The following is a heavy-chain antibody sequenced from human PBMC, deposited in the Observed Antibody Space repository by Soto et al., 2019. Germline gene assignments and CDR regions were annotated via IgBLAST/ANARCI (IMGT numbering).Heavy chain of an antibody. CDR3: ARSSSGWYFDY. CDR2: IVPIFGTA. D-gene: IGHD6-19*01. CDR1: GGTFSSYA. V-gene: IGHV1-69*01. J-gene: IGHJ4*02. Sequence: QGQLVQSGAEVKKPGSSVKVSCKASGGTFSSYAISWVRQAPGQRLEWMGGIVPIFGTANYAQKFQGRVTMTADESTSTAYMELRSLRSEETAVYYRARSSSGWYFDYWGQGTLVTASS.